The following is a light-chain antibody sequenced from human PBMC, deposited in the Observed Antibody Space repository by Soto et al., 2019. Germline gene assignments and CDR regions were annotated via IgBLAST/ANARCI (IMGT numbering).Light chain of an antibody. CDR3: RQRSSSSPIT. V-gene: IGKV3-11*01. J-gene: IGKJ5*01. CDR1: QSVSRY. Sequence: EIVFTQSPSTLSLSPGERATLSCRASQSVSRYLVSYQQKPGQAPRLLIYDASNRAAGIPDRCSGSGAWTDFSLTISSLVAAEFAAVYYRQRSSSSPITFGQGTRLEIK. CDR2: DAS.